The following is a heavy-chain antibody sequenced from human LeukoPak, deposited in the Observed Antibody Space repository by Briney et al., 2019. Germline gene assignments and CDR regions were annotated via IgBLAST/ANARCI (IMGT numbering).Heavy chain of an antibody. CDR2: ISVSGGGT. CDR1: GLTFSSYA. J-gene: IGHJ6*02. CDR3: AKAGSRNTDYYYDDMDV. Sequence: PGGSLRLSCAASGLTFSSYAMSWVRQAPGKGLEWVSCISVSGGGTYYADSVKGRFTVSRDNSKNTLDLQMNGLRAEDTAVYYCAKAGSRNTDYYYDDMDVWGQGTTVTVSS. V-gene: IGHV3-23*01. D-gene: IGHD3-10*01.